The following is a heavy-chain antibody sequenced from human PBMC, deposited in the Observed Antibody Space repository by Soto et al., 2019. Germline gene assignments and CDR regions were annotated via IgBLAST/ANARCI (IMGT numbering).Heavy chain of an antibody. Sequence: SETLSLTCAVSGYSISSGFFWGWIRQSPGGGLEWIGSIFHSGISYYNPSLKSRVTMSVDTSKNHFSLKLTSVTAADTAVYYCARTDYFDYWGPGTLGTVSA. CDR3: ARTDYFDY. CDR1: GYSISSGFF. V-gene: IGHV4-38-2*01. CDR2: IFHSGIS. J-gene: IGHJ4*02.